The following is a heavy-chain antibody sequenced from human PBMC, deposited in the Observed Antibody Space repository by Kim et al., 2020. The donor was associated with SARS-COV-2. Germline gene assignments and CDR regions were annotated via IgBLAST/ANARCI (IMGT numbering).Heavy chain of an antibody. J-gene: IGHJ5*02. CDR3: ARHVTGYSGYWWFDP. V-gene: IGHV4-39*01. D-gene: IGHD5-12*01. Sequence: PSITSRVTISVHTAKSPFSLKLSSVTAADTAVYYCARHVTGYSGYWWFDPWGQGTLVTVSS.